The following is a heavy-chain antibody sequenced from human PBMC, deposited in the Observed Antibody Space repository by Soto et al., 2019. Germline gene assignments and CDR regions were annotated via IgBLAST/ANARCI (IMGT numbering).Heavy chain of an antibody. CDR3: ARDGAYCSGTGCRDYYHYMDV. J-gene: IGHJ6*03. CDR2: ISGSSTYI. Sequence: EVQLVESGGGLVKPGGSLRLSCAASGFSFSDYSMNWVRQAPGKGLEWVSFISGSSTYIYYADSLMGRFTVSRDNAEKSLYLQMNSLRAEDTAVYYCARDGAYCSGTGCRDYYHYMDVWGKGTTVTVSS. V-gene: IGHV3-21*01. CDR1: GFSFSDYS. D-gene: IGHD2-2*01.